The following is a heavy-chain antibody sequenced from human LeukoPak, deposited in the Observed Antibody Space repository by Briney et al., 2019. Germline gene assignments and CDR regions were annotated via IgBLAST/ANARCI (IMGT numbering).Heavy chain of an antibody. CDR1: GYSISSGYY. Sequence: PSETLSLTCTVSGYSISSGYYWGWIRQPPGKGLEGIGSIYHSGSTYYNPSLESRVTISVDTSKNQFSLKLSSVTAADTAVYYCARLRYSGSYYPLFDYWGQGTLVTVSS. CDR3: ARLRYSGSYYPLFDY. V-gene: IGHV4-38-2*02. J-gene: IGHJ4*02. D-gene: IGHD1-26*01. CDR2: IYHSGST.